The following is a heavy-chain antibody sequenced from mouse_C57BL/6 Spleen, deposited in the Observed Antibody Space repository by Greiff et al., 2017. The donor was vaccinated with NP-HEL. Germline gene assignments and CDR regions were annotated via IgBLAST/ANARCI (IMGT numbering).Heavy chain of an antibody. D-gene: IGHD1-1*01. CDR2: FHPYNDDT. CDR1: GYTFTTYP. V-gene: IGHV1-47*01. CDR3: ALYYYGSSGDAMDY. J-gene: IGHJ4*01. Sequence: VQLQQSGAELVKPGASVKMSCTASGYTFTTYPIEWMKQNHGKSLEWIGYFHPYNDDTKYNEKFKGKATLTVEKSSSTVYLELSRLTSDDSAVYYCALYYYGSSGDAMDYWGQGTSVTVSS.